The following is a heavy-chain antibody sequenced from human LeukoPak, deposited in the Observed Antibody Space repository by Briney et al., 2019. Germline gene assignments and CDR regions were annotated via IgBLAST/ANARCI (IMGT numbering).Heavy chain of an antibody. J-gene: IGHJ4*02. CDR3: ARVSGSGSYYASFDY. Sequence: MPSETLSLTCTVSTGSMNSYYWSWIRQPPGKGLVWIGYIFYSGSTNYNPSLKSRVTISVDTSKNQLSLRLSSVTAADTAVYYCARVSGSGSYYASFDYWGQGTLVTVSS. D-gene: IGHD3-10*01. CDR1: TGSMNSYY. V-gene: IGHV4-59*01. CDR2: IFYSGST.